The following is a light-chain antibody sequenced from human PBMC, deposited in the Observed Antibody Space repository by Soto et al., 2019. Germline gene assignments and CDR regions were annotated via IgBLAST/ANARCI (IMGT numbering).Light chain of an antibody. J-gene: IGKJ1*01. CDR1: QSVSTNF. Sequence: EIVLTQSPGTLSLSPGEGATLSCRASQSVSTNFFAWYQQKPGQAPRLLIYGASTRATGITDRFSGSGSGTDFTLTISRLEPEAFAVYYCQQYGRTSWTFGQGTTVEIK. CDR3: QQYGRTSWT. V-gene: IGKV3-20*01. CDR2: GAS.